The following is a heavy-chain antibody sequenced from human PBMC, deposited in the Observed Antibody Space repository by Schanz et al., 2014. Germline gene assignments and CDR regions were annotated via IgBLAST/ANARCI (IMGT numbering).Heavy chain of an antibody. CDR1: GFTFSEVY. D-gene: IGHD1-20*01. V-gene: IGHV3-15*04. J-gene: IGHJ3*02. CDR2: IENNANGATT. CDR3: TTFNNRDALYI. Sequence: EVRLVESGGGLVEPGGSLRLSCSGSGFTFSEVYMSWVRQAQGKGLEWVGRIENNANGATTDYAAPVKGRFTVSRDDSRNTLYLQMNPLRTDDTALYYCTTFNNRDALYIWGQGTMVSVSS.